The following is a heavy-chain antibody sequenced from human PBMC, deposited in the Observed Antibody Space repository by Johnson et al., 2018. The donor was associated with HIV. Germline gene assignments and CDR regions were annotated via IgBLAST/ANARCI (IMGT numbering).Heavy chain of an antibody. CDR1: GFTVSSNY. CDR2: IYSGGRT. CDR3: ATSVEQWLVWNAVDI. Sequence: VQLVESGGGLIQPGGSLRLSCAASGFTVSSNYMSWVRQAPGKGLEWVSVIYSGGRTYYADSVKGRFTISRDNSKNTLYLQMNSLRAEDTAVYYCATSVEQWLVWNAVDIWGQGTMVTVSS. J-gene: IGHJ3*02. D-gene: IGHD6-19*01. V-gene: IGHV3-53*01.